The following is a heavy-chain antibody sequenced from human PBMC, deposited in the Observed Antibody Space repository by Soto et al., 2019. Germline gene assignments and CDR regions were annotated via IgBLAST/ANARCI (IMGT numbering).Heavy chain of an antibody. J-gene: IGHJ5*02. D-gene: IGHD5-18*01. CDR2: ISYDGSNK. V-gene: IGHV3-30*18. Sequence: QVQLVESGGGVVQPGRSLRLSCAASGFTFSSYGMHWVRQAPGKGLEWVAVISYDGSNKYYADSVKGRFTISRDNSKNTLYLQMNSLRAEATAAYYCAKDLPKYSYGYRKDDWFDPWGQGTLVTVSS. CDR3: AKDLPKYSYGYRKDDWFDP. CDR1: GFTFSSYG.